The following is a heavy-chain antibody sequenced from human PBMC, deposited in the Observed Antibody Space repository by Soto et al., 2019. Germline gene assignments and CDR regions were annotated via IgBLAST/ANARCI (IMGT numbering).Heavy chain of an antibody. Sequence: QVQLQESGPGLVKPSQTLSLTCTVSGASISSGGYYWSWIRQHPGKGLEWIGYIYYSGGTYYNPSLKIRVTISVDTSKTQFSLRLSSVTAADTAVYYCARRYGDYGFNYWGQGTLVTVSS. CDR1: GASISSGGYY. V-gene: IGHV4-31*03. D-gene: IGHD4-17*01. J-gene: IGHJ4*02. CDR2: IYYSGGT. CDR3: ARRYGDYGFNY.